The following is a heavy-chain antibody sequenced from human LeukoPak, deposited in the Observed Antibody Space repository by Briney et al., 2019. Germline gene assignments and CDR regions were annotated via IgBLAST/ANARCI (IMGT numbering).Heavy chain of an antibody. CDR3: ARVLMTSSSPSYYFDY. CDR2: ISYDGSNK. V-gene: IGHV3-30-3*01. D-gene: IGHD6-6*01. Sequence: GGSLRLSCAASGFTFSSYAMHWVRQAPGKGLEWVAVISYDGSNKYYADSVKGRFTISRDNSKNTLYLQMNSLRAEDTAVYYCARVLMTSSSPSYYFDYWGQGTLVTVSS. J-gene: IGHJ4*02. CDR1: GFTFSSYA.